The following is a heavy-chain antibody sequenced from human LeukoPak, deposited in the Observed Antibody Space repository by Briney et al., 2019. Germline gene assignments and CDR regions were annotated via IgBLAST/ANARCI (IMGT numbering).Heavy chain of an antibody. D-gene: IGHD7-27*01. CDR1: GFTFSSYS. J-gene: IGHJ4*02. CDR3: ARDYRANWGFDY. V-gene: IGHV3-21*01. CDR2: ISSSSSYI. Sequence: GGSLRLSCAASGFTFSSYSMNWVRQAPGKGLEWVSSISSSSSYIYYANSVKGRFTISRDNAKNSLYLQMNSLRAEDTAVYYCARDYRANWGFDYWGQGTLVTVSS.